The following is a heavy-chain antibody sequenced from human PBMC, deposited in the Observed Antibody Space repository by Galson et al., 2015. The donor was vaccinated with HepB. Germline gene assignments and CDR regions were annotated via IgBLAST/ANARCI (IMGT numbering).Heavy chain of an antibody. CDR2: INPNSGGT. Sequence: SVKVSCKASGYTFTGYYMHWVRQAPGQGLEWMGWINPNSGGTNYAQKFQGWVTMIRDTSISTAYMELSRLRSDDTAVYYCARSTRPWVSLDIWGQGTMVTVSS. J-gene: IGHJ3*02. V-gene: IGHV1-2*04. CDR3: ARSTRPWVSLDI. D-gene: IGHD1-1*01. CDR1: GYTFTGYY.